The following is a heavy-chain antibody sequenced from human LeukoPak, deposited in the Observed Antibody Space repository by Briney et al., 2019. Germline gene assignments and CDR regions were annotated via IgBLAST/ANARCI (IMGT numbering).Heavy chain of an antibody. D-gene: IGHD2-2*01. Sequence: HPGGSLILSCAASGFSLSSYAMSWVRQAPGKGLEWVSTISGSDGSTFYADSAKGRFTISRDNSKNTLYLQMNSLRAEDTAVYYCAKEQQRYQLLFPDAPFDYWGQGTLVTVSS. J-gene: IGHJ4*02. V-gene: IGHV3-23*01. CDR3: AKEQQRYQLLFPDAPFDY. CDR2: ISGSDGST. CDR1: GFSLSSYA.